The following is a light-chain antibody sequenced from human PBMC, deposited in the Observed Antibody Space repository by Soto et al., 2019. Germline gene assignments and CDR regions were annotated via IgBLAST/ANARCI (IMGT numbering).Light chain of an antibody. CDR3: QQYNNLPPDT. V-gene: IGKV3-15*01. Sequence: MTQSPSSVSVSPGERATLSCRASQSVNNNLAWYQQKPGQAPRLLIYGASTRATGIPGRFRGSGSGTEFTLTITSLQSEDFAVYFCQQYNNLPPDTFGQGTKLEIK. J-gene: IGKJ2*01. CDR2: GAS. CDR1: QSVNNN.